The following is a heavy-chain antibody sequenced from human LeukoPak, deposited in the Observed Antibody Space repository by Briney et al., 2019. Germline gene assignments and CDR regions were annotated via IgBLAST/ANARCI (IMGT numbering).Heavy chain of an antibody. D-gene: IGHD3-22*01. J-gene: IGHJ4*02. CDR1: GYTFTSYG. V-gene: IGHV1-18*01. CDR3: AAITYYYDSSATPEDY. Sequence: ASVKGSCKASGYTFTSYGISWVRQAPGQGLEWMGWISAYNGNTNYAQKLQGRVTMTTDTSTSTAYMELRSLRSDDTAVYYCAAITYYYDSSATPEDYWGQGTLVTVSS. CDR2: ISAYNGNT.